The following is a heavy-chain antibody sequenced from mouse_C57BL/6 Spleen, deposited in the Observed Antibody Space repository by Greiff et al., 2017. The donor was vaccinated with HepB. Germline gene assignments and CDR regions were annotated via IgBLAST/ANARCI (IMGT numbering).Heavy chain of an antibody. J-gene: IGHJ2*01. CDR3: ARRAYDSNYTGDYFDY. CDR2: INPNNGGT. D-gene: IGHD2-5*01. Sequence: DVQLQESGPELVKPGASVKIPCKASGYTFTDYNMDWVKQSHGKSLEWIGDINPNNGGTIYNKKFKGKGTLTVDNSSSTAYMELRSLKSEDTAVYDCARRAYDSNYTGDYFDYWGQGTTLTVSS. CDR1: GYTFTDYN. V-gene: IGHV1-18*01.